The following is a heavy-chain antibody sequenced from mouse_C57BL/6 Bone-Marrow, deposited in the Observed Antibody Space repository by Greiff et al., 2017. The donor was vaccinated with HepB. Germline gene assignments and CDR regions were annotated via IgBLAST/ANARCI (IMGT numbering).Heavy chain of an antibody. J-gene: IGHJ1*03. CDR1: GYTFTSYW. CDR2: ISPGNSDT. D-gene: IGHD1-1*01. Sequence: EVQLKESGTVLARPGASVKMSCKTSGYTFTSYWMHWVKQRPGQGLEWIGAISPGNSDTSYNQKFKGKAKLTAVTSASTAYMELSSLTNEDSAVYYCTRSAYYYGSSYWYFDVWGTGTTVTVSS. V-gene: IGHV1-5*01. CDR3: TRSAYYYGSSYWYFDV.